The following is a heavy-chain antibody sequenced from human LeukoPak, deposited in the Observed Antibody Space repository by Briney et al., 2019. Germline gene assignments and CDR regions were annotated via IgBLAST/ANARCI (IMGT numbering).Heavy chain of an antibody. CDR3: ANTDLDSNYRYYYYGMDV. D-gene: IGHD4-11*01. J-gene: IGHJ6*02. V-gene: IGHV3-23*01. Sequence: PGGSLRLSCAASGFTFSSYAMSWVRQAPGKGLEWVSAISGSGGSTYYADSVKGRFTISRDNSKNTLYLQMNSLRAEDTAVYYCANTDLDSNYRYYYYGMDVWGQGTTVTVSS. CDR1: GFTFSSYA. CDR2: ISGSGGST.